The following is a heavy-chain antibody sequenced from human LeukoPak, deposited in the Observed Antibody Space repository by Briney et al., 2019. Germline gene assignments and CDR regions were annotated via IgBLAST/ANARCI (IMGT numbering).Heavy chain of an antibody. V-gene: IGHV1-69*05. CDR1: GETFSSHG. J-gene: IGHJ3*02. Sequence: ASVKVSCKASGETFSSHGISWVRQAPGQGLEWMGGIIPIFHTPNYAQNFQDRLTITTDESTNTAYMELSSLRSEDTAVYFCARDHNYDSGPNDDALDIWGQGTMVTVSS. CDR2: IIPIFHTP. D-gene: IGHD3-22*01. CDR3: ARDHNYDSGPNDDALDI.